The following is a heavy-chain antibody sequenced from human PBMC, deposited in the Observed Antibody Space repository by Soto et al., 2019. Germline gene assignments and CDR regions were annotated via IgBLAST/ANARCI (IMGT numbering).Heavy chain of an antibody. CDR3: ARSEVVVIRLDY. V-gene: IGHV4-4*07. CDR1: VDSITTYY. Sequence: QVQLQESGPGLVKASETLSLTCTVSVDSITTYYWSWIRQPAGKGLEWIGRIDTSGNTNYNPSLKSRVTMSVDTSKKQFSLKLTSVTAADTAVYYCARSEVVVIRLDYWGQGTPVTVSS. D-gene: IGHD3-22*01. J-gene: IGHJ4*02. CDR2: IDTSGNT.